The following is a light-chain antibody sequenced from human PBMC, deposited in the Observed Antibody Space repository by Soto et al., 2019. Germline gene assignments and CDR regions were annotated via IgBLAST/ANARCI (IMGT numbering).Light chain of an antibody. CDR3: QQRSNWPG. CDR1: QSVSSY. J-gene: IGKJ4*02. V-gene: IGKV3-11*01. Sequence: EIVLTQSPATLFLSPGERATLSCRASQSVSSYLAWYQQKPGQAPRLLIYDASNRATGIPARFSGSGSGTDFTLTISSLEPEDFAFYYCQQRSNWPGFGGGTKVEIK. CDR2: DAS.